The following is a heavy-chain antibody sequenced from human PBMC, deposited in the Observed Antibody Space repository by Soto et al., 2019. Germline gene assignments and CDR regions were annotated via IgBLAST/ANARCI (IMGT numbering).Heavy chain of an antibody. CDR3: ARGNCSSPNCYSFSGYYGMDV. CDR2: IYTSGST. D-gene: IGHD2-2*01. Sequence: SETLSLTCSVSGGSISSYYWSWIRQPAGKGLEWIGRIYTSGSTNYNPSLKSRVTMSLDTSKNQFSLKLTSVTAADTALYYCARGNCSSPNCYSFSGYYGMDVWGQGTTVTVSS. CDR1: GGSISSYY. J-gene: IGHJ6*02. V-gene: IGHV4-4*07.